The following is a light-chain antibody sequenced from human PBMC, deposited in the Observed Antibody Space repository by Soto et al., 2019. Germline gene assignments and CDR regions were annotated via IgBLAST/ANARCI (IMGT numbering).Light chain of an antibody. J-gene: IGLJ1*01. Sequence: SALTQPRSVSGSPGQSVTISCTGTSSDVGGFNSVSWYQQHPGKAPKLVIYDVNKRPSGVPDRFSGSKSGSTASLTISGLQAEDEADYYCCSYAGSYSYAFATGTKVTVL. CDR1: SSDVGGFNS. V-gene: IGLV2-11*01. CDR3: CSYAGSYSYA. CDR2: DVN.